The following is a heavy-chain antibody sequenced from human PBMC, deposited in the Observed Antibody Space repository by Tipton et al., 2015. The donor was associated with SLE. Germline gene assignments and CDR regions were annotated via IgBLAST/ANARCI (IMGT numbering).Heavy chain of an antibody. CDR1: GGSISSSSYY. V-gene: IGHV4-39*07. Sequence: LRLSCTVSGGSISSSSYYWGWIRQPPGKGLEWIGSIYHSGSTYYNPSLKSRGTISVDTSKNQFSLKLSSVTAADTAVYYCARDGNLYYDFWSGYRYFDYWGQGTLVTVSS. CDR2: IYHSGST. D-gene: IGHD3-3*01. CDR3: ARDGNLYYDFWSGYRYFDY. J-gene: IGHJ4*02.